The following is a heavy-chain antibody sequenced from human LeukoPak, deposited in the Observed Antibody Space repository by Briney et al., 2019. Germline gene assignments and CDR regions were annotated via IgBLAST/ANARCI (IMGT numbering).Heavy chain of an antibody. J-gene: IGHJ6*02. CDR2: IIPILGIA. CDR1: GGTFSSYA. Sequence: SVKVSCKASGGTFSSYAISWVRQAPGQGLEWMGRIIPILGIANYAQKFQGRVTITADKSTSTAYMELSSLRSEDTAVYYCASWNNYYYGMDVWGQGTTVTVSS. D-gene: IGHD1-1*01. V-gene: IGHV1-69*04. CDR3: ASWNNYYYGMDV.